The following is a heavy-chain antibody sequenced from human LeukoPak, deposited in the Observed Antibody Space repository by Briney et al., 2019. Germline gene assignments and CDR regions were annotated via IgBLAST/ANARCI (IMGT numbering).Heavy chain of an antibody. CDR1: GFTFSSYA. J-gene: IGHJ4*02. V-gene: IGHV3-30-3*01. CDR2: ISYDGSNK. Sequence: GGSLRLSCAASGFTFSSYAMHWVRQAPGKGLEWVAVISYDGSNKYYADSVKGRFTISRDNSKNTLYLQLNSLRAEDTAVYYCARDRVGATDYFDYWGKGTLVTVSS. CDR3: ARDRVGATDYFDY. D-gene: IGHD1-26*01.